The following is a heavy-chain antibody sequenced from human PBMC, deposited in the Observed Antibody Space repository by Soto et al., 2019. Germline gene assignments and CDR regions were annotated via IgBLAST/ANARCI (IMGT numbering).Heavy chain of an antibody. CDR2: IYTSGST. Sequence: QVQLQESGPGLVKPSETLSLTCTVSGGSISSYYWSWIRQPAGKGLEWIGRIYTSGSTNYNPSLKSRVTMPVDTSKNQFSLKLSSVTAADTAVYYCARDLPGGVVTASNWFDPWGQGTLVTVSS. V-gene: IGHV4-4*07. D-gene: IGHD2-21*02. J-gene: IGHJ5*02. CDR3: ARDLPGGVVTASNWFDP. CDR1: GGSISSYY.